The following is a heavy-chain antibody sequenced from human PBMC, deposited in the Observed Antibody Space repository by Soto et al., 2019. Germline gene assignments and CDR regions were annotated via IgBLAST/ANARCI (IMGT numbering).Heavy chain of an antibody. CDR3: ARDKLPAAINSYYYYGMDV. D-gene: IGHD2-2*02. CDR1: GFTLSSYY. CDR2: ISDDGSHK. V-gene: IGHV3-30*04. J-gene: IGHJ6*02. Sequence: VGSLRLSCEASGFTLSSYYMHWIRQAPGKGLEWVAVISDDGSHKYYADSAKGRFTISRDNSKNTLYLQMNSLRAEDTAVYYCARDKLPAAINSYYYYGMDVWGQGTTVTVSS.